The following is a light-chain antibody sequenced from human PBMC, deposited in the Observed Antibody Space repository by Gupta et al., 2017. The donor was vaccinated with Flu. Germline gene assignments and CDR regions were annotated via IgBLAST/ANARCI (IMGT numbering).Light chain of an antibody. CDR2: WAS. Sequence: SLGERATINCKSSQSGLYSSNNQKYLAWYQQKPGQPPKLLIYWASTRESGVPDRFSGSGSGTDFTLTISSLQAEDVAVYYCQQDDSTPYTFGQGTKLEIK. J-gene: IGKJ2*01. CDR3: QQDDSTPYT. CDR1: QSGLYSSNNQKY. V-gene: IGKV4-1*01.